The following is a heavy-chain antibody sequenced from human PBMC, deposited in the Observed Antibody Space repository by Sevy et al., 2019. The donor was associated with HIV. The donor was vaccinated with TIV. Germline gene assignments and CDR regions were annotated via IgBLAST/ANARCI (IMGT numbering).Heavy chain of an antibody. CDR2: ISSSSFTI. CDR1: GFTFRSYS. Sequence: GGSLRLSCAASGFTFRSYSMNWVRQAPGKGLEWISYISSSSFTIYYADSVTGRFTISRDNAKNSLYLQMNSLRAEDTAVYYCARAYSSGWPPGGWTDYWGQGTLVTVSS. CDR3: ARAYSSGWPPGGWTDY. D-gene: IGHD6-19*01. V-gene: IGHV3-48*01. J-gene: IGHJ4*02.